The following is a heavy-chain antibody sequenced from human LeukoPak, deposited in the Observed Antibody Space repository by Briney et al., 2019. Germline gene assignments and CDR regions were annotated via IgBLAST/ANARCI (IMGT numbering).Heavy chain of an antibody. D-gene: IGHD3-10*01. CDR1: GGSFSGYY. Sequence: SETLSLTCAVYGGSFSGYYWSWIRQPPGKGLEWIGEINHSGSTNYNPSLKSRVTISVDTSKNQFSLKLSSVTAADTAVYSCARTYYYGSGSRYYFDYWGQGTLVTVSS. J-gene: IGHJ4*02. V-gene: IGHV4-34*01. CDR3: ARTYYYGSGSRYYFDY. CDR2: INHSGST.